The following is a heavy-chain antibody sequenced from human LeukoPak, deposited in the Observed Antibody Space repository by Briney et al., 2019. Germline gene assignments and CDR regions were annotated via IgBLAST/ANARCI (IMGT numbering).Heavy chain of an antibody. V-gene: IGHV1-2*02. CDR1: GYTFTGYY. CDR2: INPNSGGT. J-gene: IGHJ4*02. Sequence: ASVKVSCKASGYTFTGYYMHWVRQAPGQGLEWVGWINPNSGGTNYAQKFQGRVTMTRDTSFSTAYMELSRLRSDDTAVYYCARGAHYHDSSEGYDYWGQGTLVTVSS. CDR3: ARGAHYHDSSEGYDY. D-gene: IGHD3-22*01.